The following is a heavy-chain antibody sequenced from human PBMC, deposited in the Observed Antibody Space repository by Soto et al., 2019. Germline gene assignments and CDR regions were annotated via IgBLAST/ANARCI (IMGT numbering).Heavy chain of an antibody. D-gene: IGHD3-22*01. CDR2: ISGSGGST. V-gene: IGHV3-23*01. CDR1: GFTFSSYA. Sequence: GGSLRLSCAASGFTFSSYAMNWVRQAPGKGLEWVSSISGSGGSTYYADSLRGRFTISRDNSKNTLYLQMNSLRAEDTAVYYCAFPDDSSGFDYWGQGTLVTSPQ. CDR3: AFPDDSSGFDY. J-gene: IGHJ4*02.